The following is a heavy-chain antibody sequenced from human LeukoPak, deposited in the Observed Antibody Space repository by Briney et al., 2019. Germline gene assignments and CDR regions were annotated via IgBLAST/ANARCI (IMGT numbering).Heavy chain of an antibody. V-gene: IGHV4-59*08. D-gene: IGHD6-13*01. CDR2: IYYSGST. J-gene: IGHJ4*02. CDR1: GGSISSYY. CDR3: ARLSTTVGIAAAVMREVDY. Sequence: SETLSLTCTVSGGSISSYYWSWIRQPPGKGLEWIGYIYYSGSTNYNPSLKSRVTISVDTSKNQFSLKLSSVTAADTAVYYCARLSTTVGIAAAVMREVDYWGQGTLVTVSS.